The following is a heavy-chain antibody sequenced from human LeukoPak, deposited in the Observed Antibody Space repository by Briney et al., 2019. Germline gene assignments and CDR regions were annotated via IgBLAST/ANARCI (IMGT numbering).Heavy chain of an antibody. CDR2: MNPNSGNT. CDR1: GYTFTSYD. Sequence: ASVKVSCKASGYTFTSYDINWVRQATGQGLEWMGWMNPNSGNTGYAQKFQGRVTMTRNTSISTAYMELSSLRSEDTAVYYCARVEDGGNPKYWYFDLWGRGTLVTVSS. CDR3: ARVEDGGNPKYWYFDL. D-gene: IGHD4-23*01. V-gene: IGHV1-8*01. J-gene: IGHJ2*01.